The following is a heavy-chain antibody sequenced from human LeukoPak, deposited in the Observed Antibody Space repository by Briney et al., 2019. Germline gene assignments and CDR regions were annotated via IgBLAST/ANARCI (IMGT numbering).Heavy chain of an antibody. CDR1: GGSFSGYY. Sequence: SETLSLTCAVYGGSFSGYYWSWIRQPPGKGLEWIGEINHSGSTNYNPSLKSRVTISVDTSKNQFSLKLSSVTAADTAVYYCARGVGLDYWGQGTLVTVSS. CDR3: ARGVGLDY. J-gene: IGHJ4*02. D-gene: IGHD1-26*01. V-gene: IGHV4-34*01. CDR2: INHSGST.